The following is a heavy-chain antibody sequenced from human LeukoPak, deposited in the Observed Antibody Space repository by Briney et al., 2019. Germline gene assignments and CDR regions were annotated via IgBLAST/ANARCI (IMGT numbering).Heavy chain of an antibody. CDR3: ARVRSVVVVPAAIVSARYYFDY. V-gene: IGHV3-20*04. CDR1: GFTFDDYG. D-gene: IGHD2-2*02. CDR2: INWNGGST. J-gene: IGHJ4*02. Sequence: GGSLRLSCAASGFTFDDYGMSWVRHAPGKGLEWVSGINWNGGSTGYADSVKGRFTISRDNAKNSLYLQMNSLRAEDTALYYCARVRSVVVVPAAIVSARYYFDYWGQGTLVTVSS.